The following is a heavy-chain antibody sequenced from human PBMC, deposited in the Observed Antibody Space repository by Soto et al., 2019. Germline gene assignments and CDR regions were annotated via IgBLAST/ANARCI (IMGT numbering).Heavy chain of an antibody. Sequence: ASVKVSCKASGYTFTSYGISWVRQAPGQGLEWMGWISAYNGNTKYAQKFQGRVTITTDTSTSTAYMELSSLRSEDTAVYYCARDEIRGSYYYLWGQGTLVTVSS. CDR2: ISAYNGNT. CDR3: ARDEIRGSYYYL. V-gene: IGHV1-18*01. J-gene: IGHJ4*02. CDR1: GYTFTSYG. D-gene: IGHD1-26*01.